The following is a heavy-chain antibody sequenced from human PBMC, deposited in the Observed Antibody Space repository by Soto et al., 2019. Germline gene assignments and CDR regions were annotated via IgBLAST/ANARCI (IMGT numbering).Heavy chain of an antibody. CDR1: GFTFSSYG. V-gene: IGHV3-33*06. D-gene: IGHD6-19*01. Sequence: QVQLVESGGGVVQPGRSLRLSCAASGFTFSSYGMHWVRQAPGKGLEWVAVMHYDRSDEYYADSVKGRFTNSRDNSKSTMYLQMNGLRAEDTAIYYCAKDYSSTSYGINYWGQGTLVSVSS. J-gene: IGHJ4*02. CDR2: MHYDRSDE. CDR3: AKDYSSTSYGINY.